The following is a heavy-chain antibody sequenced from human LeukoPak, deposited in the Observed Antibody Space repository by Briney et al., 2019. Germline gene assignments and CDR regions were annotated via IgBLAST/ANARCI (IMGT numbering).Heavy chain of an antibody. D-gene: IGHD3-10*01. J-gene: IGHJ6*03. Sequence: ASVKVSCKASGYTFTDYFMHWVRQAPGQGLEWMGWINPNSGGTNYAQRFQGRVTMTRDTSISTAYMELSRLRSDDTAVYYCAGVWFGDQYDNRDYYYMDVWGKGTTVTVSS. CDR1: GYTFTDYF. CDR3: AGVWFGDQYDNRDYYYMDV. CDR2: INPNSGGT. V-gene: IGHV1-2*02.